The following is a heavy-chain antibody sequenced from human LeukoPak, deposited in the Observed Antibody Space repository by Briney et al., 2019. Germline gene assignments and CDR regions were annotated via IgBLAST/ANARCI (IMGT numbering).Heavy chain of an antibody. CDR3: ARANRYSYGYFDY. D-gene: IGHD5-18*01. Sequence: SESLSLTCTVSGGSINTGHYYWDWIRQPLGKGLEWIGYIYYSGSTNYNPSLKSRVTISIDTSKNQFSLKLSYVNAAVTAVYYCARANRYSYGYFDYWGQGAPVTVSS. V-gene: IGHV4-61*05. CDR1: GGSINTGHYY. CDR2: IYYSGST. J-gene: IGHJ4*02.